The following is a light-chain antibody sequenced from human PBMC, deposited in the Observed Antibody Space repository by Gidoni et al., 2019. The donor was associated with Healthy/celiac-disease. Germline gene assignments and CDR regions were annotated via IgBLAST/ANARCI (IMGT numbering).Light chain of an antibody. J-gene: IGLJ2*01. CDR3: QSYDSSLSGSNGV. CDR1: SSNIGAGYD. CDR2: GNR. V-gene: IGLV1-40*01. Sequence: QSVLTQPPSVSGAPGQRVTIPCTGSSSNIGAGYDVHWYQQLPGTAPKLLIHGNRNRPSGVPDRLSGSKSGTSASLAITGLQAEDEADYYCQSYDSSLSGSNGVFGGGTKLTVL.